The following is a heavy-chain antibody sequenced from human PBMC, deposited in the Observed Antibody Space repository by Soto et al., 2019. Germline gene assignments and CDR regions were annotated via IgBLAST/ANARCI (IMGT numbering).Heavy chain of an antibody. J-gene: IGHJ5*02. D-gene: IGHD6-6*01. Sequence: SETLSLTCTVSGGSISSSSYYWGWIRQPPGKGLEWIGSIYYSGSTYYNPSLKSRVTISVDTSKNQFSLKLSSVTAADTAVYYCARQSRVYSSSPQGHWFDPWGQGTLVTVSS. V-gene: IGHV4-39*01. CDR2: IYYSGST. CDR3: ARQSRVYSSSPQGHWFDP. CDR1: GGSISSSSYY.